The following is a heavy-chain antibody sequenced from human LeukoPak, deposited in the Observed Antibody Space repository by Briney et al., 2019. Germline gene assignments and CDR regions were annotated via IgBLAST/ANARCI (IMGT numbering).Heavy chain of an antibody. D-gene: IGHD3-10*01. J-gene: IGHJ5*02. CDR1: GGTFSSYA. CDR2: IIPIFGTA. Sequence: SVKVSCKASGGTFSSYAISWVRQAPGQGLEWMGGIIPIFGTANYAQKFQGRVTITTDESTSTAYMELSSLRPEDTAVYYCAREYHMVRGVIKGGYNWFDPWGQGTLVTVSS. CDR3: AREYHMVRGVIKGGYNWFDP. V-gene: IGHV1-69*05.